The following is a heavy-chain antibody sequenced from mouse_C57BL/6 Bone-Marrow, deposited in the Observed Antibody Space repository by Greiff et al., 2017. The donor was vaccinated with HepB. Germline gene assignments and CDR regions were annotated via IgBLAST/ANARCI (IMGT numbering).Heavy chain of an antibody. CDR2: ISDGGSYT. D-gene: IGHD2-3*01. CDR1: GFTFSSYA. V-gene: IGHV5-4*01. Sequence: EVQVVESGGGLVKPGGSLKLSCAASGFTFSSYAMSWVRQTPEKRLEWVATISDGGSYTYYPDNVKGRFTISRDNAKNNLYLQMSHLKSEDTAMYYCAREGGGIYDGYFYWYFDVWGTGTTVTVSS. J-gene: IGHJ1*03. CDR3: AREGGGIYDGYFYWYFDV.